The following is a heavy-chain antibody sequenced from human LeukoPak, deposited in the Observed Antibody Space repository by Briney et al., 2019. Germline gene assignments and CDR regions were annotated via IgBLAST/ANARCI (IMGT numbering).Heavy chain of an antibody. J-gene: IGHJ5*02. CDR1: GYSFTSYW. CDR2: IYPDDSDT. CDR3: ARTIVATGAYNWFDP. V-gene: IGHV5-51*01. Sequence: GESLKISCKGSGYSFTSYWIGWVRQMPGKGLEWMGIIYPDDSDTRYSPSFQGQVTISADKSISTAYLQWSSLKASDTAMYYCARTIVATGAYNWFDPWGQGTLVTVSS. D-gene: IGHD5-12*01.